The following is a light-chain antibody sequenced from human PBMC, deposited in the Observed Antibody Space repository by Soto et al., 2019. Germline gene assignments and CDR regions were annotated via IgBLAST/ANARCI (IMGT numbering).Light chain of an antibody. Sequence: EIVLAQSPGTLSLSPGERATLSCKAHQTVSSSYLAWYQQKPGQAPRLLIYTASSRATGIPDRFSGSGSGTDFSLTISRLEAEDFAVYYCQQYGSAPRTFGQGTKVDI. V-gene: IGKV3-20*01. CDR1: QTVSSSY. CDR2: TAS. CDR3: QQYGSAPRT. J-gene: IGKJ1*01.